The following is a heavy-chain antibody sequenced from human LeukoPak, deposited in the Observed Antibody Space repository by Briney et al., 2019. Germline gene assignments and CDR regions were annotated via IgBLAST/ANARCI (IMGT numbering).Heavy chain of an antibody. Sequence: PSETLSLTCTVSGASFSSSTYYWGWIRQHPGKGLEWVGFIYHSGTTFYNPSLESRATISVDTSQSQFSLKLTSVTAADTAVYYCARAVDYRNYFDYWGQGALVTVSS. J-gene: IGHJ4*02. CDR1: GASFSSSTYY. D-gene: IGHD4-11*01. CDR3: ARAVDYRNYFDY. CDR2: IYHSGTT. V-gene: IGHV4-31*03.